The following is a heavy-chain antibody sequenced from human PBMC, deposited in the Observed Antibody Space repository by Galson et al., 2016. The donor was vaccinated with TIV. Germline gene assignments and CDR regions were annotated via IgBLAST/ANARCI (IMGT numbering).Heavy chain of an antibody. J-gene: IGHJ4*02. CDR1: GYPFTAYT. Sequence: SVKVSCKAFGYPFTAYTMHWVRQAPGERLEWMGWINIRNGYTKCSQNFEARVTITRDSSATTAFMEVGSLSSEDTAIYYCVREADYGSGSLYFDYWGQGTLVTVSS. CDR3: VREADYGSGSLYFDY. CDR2: INIRNGYT. V-gene: IGHV1-3*04. D-gene: IGHD3-10*01.